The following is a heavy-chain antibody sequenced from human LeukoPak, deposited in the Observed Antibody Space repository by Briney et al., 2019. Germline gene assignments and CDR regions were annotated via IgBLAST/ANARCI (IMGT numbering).Heavy chain of an antibody. D-gene: IGHD2-21*01. Sequence: ASVKVSCKASGYTFTNYYMHWVRQAPGQGLEWMGWINPNSGDTKSPQKFHGRVTMTRDTSISTAYMELSGLRSDDTAVYYCARDSHCGDDNCYEYFPHWGQGTLVTVSS. CDR2: INPNSGDT. CDR1: GYTFTNYY. CDR3: ARDSHCGDDNCYEYFPH. V-gene: IGHV1-2*02. J-gene: IGHJ1*01.